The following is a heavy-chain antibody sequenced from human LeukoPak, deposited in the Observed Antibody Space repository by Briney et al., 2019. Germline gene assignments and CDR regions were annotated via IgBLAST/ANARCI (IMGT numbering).Heavy chain of an antibody. Sequence: GASVKVSCKASGYTFTSYGISWVRQAPGQGLEWMGWISAYNGNTNYAQKLQGRVTMTTDTSTSTAYMEPRSLRSDDTAVYYCARDRRGGYCSSTSCYSDYWGQGTLVTVSS. CDR1: GYTFTSYG. D-gene: IGHD2-2*01. CDR2: ISAYNGNT. J-gene: IGHJ4*02. V-gene: IGHV1-18*01. CDR3: ARDRRGGYCSSTSCYSDY.